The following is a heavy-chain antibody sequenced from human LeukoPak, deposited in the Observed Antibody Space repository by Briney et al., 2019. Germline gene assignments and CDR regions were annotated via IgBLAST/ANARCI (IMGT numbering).Heavy chain of an antibody. J-gene: IGHJ4*02. CDR1: GFTFSSYA. V-gene: IGHV3-30-3*01. CDR3: ARDAIAVAGTHYFDY. CDR2: ISYDGSNK. Sequence: GGSLRLSCAASGFTFSSYAMHWVRQAPGKGLEWVAVISYDGSNKYYADSVKGRFTISRDNSKNTLYLQMNSLRAEDTAVYYCARDAIAVAGTHYFDYWGQGTLVTVSS. D-gene: IGHD6-19*01.